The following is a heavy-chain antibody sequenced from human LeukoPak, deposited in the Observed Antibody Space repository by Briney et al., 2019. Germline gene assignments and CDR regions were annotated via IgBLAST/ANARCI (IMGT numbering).Heavy chain of an antibody. CDR3: ARGTQTQRGYSYGSRYYYYMDV. CDR2: IYGGGST. CDR1: GFIVSSNY. Sequence: GGSLRLSCAVSGFIVSSNYMTWVRQAPGKGLEWVSLIYGGGSTYYADSVKGRFTISRDNAKNSLYLQMNSLRAEDTAVYYCARGTQTQRGYSYGSRYYYYMDVWGKGTTVTVSS. V-gene: IGHV3-53*01. D-gene: IGHD5-18*01. J-gene: IGHJ6*03.